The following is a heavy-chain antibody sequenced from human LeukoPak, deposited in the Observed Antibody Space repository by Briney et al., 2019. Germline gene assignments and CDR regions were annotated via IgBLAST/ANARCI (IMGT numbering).Heavy chain of an antibody. CDR3: ARGKFGDFED. CDR1: GASINSYY. Sequence: SETLSLTCTVSGASINSYYWSWIRQPPGKGLEWIGCVSYSGSTDYNPALKSRVTISEDTSKGQVSLKLSSVTAADTAVYFCARGKFGDFEDWGQGTTVTVSS. V-gene: IGHV4-59*01. D-gene: IGHD4-17*01. J-gene: IGHJ6*02. CDR2: VSYSGST.